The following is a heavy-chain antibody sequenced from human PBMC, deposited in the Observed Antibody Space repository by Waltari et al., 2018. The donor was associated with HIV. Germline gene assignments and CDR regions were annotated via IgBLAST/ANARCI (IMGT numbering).Heavy chain of an antibody. Sequence: EVQLVESGGGWVQPGGSLRVSCAHSGFTFCSYEVTWVRQAPGKGREWVSYFSGSDSTIYYADSVKGRFTISRDNAKNSLYLQMNSLRAEDTAVYYCARGMMAPWYFDYWGQGTLVTVSS. V-gene: IGHV3-48*03. CDR2: FSGSDSTI. CDR1: GFTFCSYE. D-gene: IGHD3-16*01. J-gene: IGHJ4*02. CDR3: ARGMMAPWYFDY.